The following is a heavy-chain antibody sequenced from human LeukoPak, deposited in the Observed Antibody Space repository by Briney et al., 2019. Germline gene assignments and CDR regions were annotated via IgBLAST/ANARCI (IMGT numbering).Heavy chain of an antibody. CDR2: IYYSGST. CDR1: GGSISSSSYY. J-gene: IGHJ4*02. D-gene: IGHD3-22*01. CDR3: ARGEGSILGDYYDSTTLDY. V-gene: IGHV4-39*07. Sequence: PSETLSLTCTVSGGSISSSSYYWGWIRQPPGKGLEWIGSIYYSGSTYYNPSLKSRVTISVDTSKSQFSLKLSSVTAADTAVYYCARGEGSILGDYYDSTTLDYWGQGTLVTVSS.